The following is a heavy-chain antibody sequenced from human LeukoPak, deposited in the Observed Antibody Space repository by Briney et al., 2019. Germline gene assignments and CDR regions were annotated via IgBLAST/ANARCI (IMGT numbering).Heavy chain of an antibody. CDR1: GGSISSYY. Sequence: SETLSLTCSVSGGSISSYYWSWIRQPPGKGLEWIGYIYYSGSTNYNPSLKSRVTISVDTSKNQFSPKLSSVTAADTAVYYCARLTYSNNWYFRRGLDNWFDPWGQGTLVTVSS. CDR3: ARLTYSNNWYFRRGLDNWFDP. J-gene: IGHJ5*02. V-gene: IGHV4-59*12. D-gene: IGHD6-13*01. CDR2: IYYSGST.